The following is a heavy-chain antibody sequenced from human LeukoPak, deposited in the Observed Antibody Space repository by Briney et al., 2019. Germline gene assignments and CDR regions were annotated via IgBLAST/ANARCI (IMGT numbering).Heavy chain of an antibody. J-gene: IGHJ4*02. D-gene: IGHD3-10*02. CDR3: AREIPRGAVHLDY. Sequence: PGGSLRLSCAASGFTFSHAWMSWVRQAPGKGLEWVANIKEDGSEKYYVDSVKGRFTISRDNARNSLYLQMNSLRAEDTAVYYCAREIPRGAVHLDYWGQGTLVTVSS. V-gene: IGHV3-7*01. CDR1: GFTFSHAW. CDR2: IKEDGSEK.